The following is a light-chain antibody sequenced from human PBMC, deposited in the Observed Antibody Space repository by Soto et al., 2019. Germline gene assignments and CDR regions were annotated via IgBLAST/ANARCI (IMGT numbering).Light chain of an antibody. J-gene: IGKJ1*01. Sequence: ERVVPKSPATLSVSPGEGLTLSCRARAPVSTNLAWYQQKPGQAHRLLIYAASTRATGVPARFSGSGSGTEFTLTISSLQSEDVAAYYCQKYENWPWTFGNGTKVDIK. CDR3: QKYENWPWT. V-gene: IGKV3-15*01. CDR2: AAS. CDR1: APVSTN.